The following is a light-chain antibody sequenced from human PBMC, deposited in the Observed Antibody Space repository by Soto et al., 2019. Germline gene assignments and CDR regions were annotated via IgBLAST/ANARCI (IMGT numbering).Light chain of an antibody. Sequence: QSALTQPPSASGSPGQSVTLSCTGTSNDVGGYNYVSWYQQHPGKAPKLMIYEVNKRPSGVPDRFSGSRSGNTASLTVSGLQAEDEADYYCNSYAGSASYVFGTGTKVTVL. CDR2: EVN. J-gene: IGLJ1*01. V-gene: IGLV2-8*01. CDR1: SNDVGGYNY. CDR3: NSYAGSASYV.